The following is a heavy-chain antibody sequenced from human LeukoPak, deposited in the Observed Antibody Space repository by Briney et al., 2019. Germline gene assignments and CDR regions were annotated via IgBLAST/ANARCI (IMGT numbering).Heavy chain of an antibody. Sequence: PGRSLRLSCAAPGFTFSSYAMHWVRQAPGKGLEWVAVISYDGSNKYYADSVKGRFTISRDNSKNTLYLQMNSLRAEDTAVYYCARDFRAPPYYYDSSGPPGYWGQGTLVTVSS. V-gene: IGHV3-30-3*01. CDR1: GFTFSSYA. J-gene: IGHJ4*02. D-gene: IGHD3-22*01. CDR3: ARDFRAPPYYYDSSGPPGY. CDR2: ISYDGSNK.